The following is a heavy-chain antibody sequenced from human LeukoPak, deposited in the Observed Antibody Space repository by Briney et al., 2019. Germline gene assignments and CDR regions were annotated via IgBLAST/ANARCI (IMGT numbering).Heavy chain of an antibody. J-gene: IGHJ1*01. CDR3: ARQYCSGWYKGYFQY. Sequence: PSETLSLTCGVNGGSFSGYYWSWIRQPPGKGLEWIGEINHSGSTNYNPSLKSRVTISVDTSKNQFSLKLSSVTAADTAVYYCARQYCSGWYKGYFQYWGQGTLVTVSS. D-gene: IGHD6-19*01. V-gene: IGHV4-34*01. CDR2: INHSGST. CDR1: GGSFSGYY.